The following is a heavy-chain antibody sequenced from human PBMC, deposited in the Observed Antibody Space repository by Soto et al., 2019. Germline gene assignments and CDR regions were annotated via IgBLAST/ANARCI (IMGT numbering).Heavy chain of an antibody. CDR3: AKSAQYYGKYYYYGMDV. V-gene: IGHV3-15*01. Sequence: PGGSLRLSCAASGFTFSNAWIHWVRQAPGKGLEWVGRIKSKTDGGTTDHAAPVKGRFTISRDNPKNTLYLQMNSLRAEDTAVYYCAKSAQYYGKYYYYGMDVWGQGTTVTVSS. CDR1: GFTFSNAW. CDR2: IKSKTDGGTT. J-gene: IGHJ6*02. D-gene: IGHD3-10*01.